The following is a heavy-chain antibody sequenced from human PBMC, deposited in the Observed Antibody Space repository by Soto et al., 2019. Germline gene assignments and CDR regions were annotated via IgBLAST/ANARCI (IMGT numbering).Heavy chain of an antibody. CDR3: AMVDNYVPPTPQDV. CDR2: ISPYRGNT. CDR1: GYIFVNYG. Sequence: QVQLVQSGDEVRKPGSSVKGSCKASGYIFVNYGIAWVRQAPGQVLEWMGWISPYRGNTHYASKVQGRLTMTTDTSTSTAYMDLGSLTSDDTAVYYCAMVDNYVPPTPQDVWGQWTTVTVSS. V-gene: IGHV1-18*01. D-gene: IGHD3-16*01. J-gene: IGHJ6*02.